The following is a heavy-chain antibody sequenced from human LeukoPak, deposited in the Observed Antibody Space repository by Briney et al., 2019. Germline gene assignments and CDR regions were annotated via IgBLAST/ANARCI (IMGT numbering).Heavy chain of an antibody. CDR1: GFTFNTYT. Sequence: GGSLRLSCAASGFTFNTYTLNWVRQAPGKGLEWVSYISGSSGIVDYADSVRGRFTISRDNAKNSLYLQMNSLRAEDAAVYYCAKEMPNTGAFDIWGQGTMVTVSS. CDR2: ISGSSGIV. D-gene: IGHD2-2*01. V-gene: IGHV3-48*01. J-gene: IGHJ3*02. CDR3: AKEMPNTGAFDI.